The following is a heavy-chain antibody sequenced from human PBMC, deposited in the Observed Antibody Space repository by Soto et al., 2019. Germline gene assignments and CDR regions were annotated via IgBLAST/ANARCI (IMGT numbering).Heavy chain of an antibody. D-gene: IGHD2-2*02. J-gene: IGHJ6*02. CDR1: GFTFSSYS. V-gene: IGHV3-48*02. Sequence: GGSLRLSCAASGFTFSSYSMNWVRQAPGKGLEWVSYISSSSSTIYYADSVKGRFTISRDNAKNSLYLQMNSLRDEDTAVYYCASQGCSSTSCYSRAYYYYGMDVWGQGTTVTV. CDR3: ASQGCSSTSCYSRAYYYYGMDV. CDR2: ISSSSSTI.